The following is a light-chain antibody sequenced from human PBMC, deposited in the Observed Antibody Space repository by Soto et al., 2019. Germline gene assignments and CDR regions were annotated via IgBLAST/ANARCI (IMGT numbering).Light chain of an antibody. CDR1: QGISSY. Sequence: VIWITQSPSLLSAAKPDRVNISCRISQGISSYLAWYQQKPGKAPELLIYAASTLQSGVPSRFSGSGSGTDFTLTISCLQSEDFATYYCKQYYSFPCTFGQGTKVDIK. V-gene: IGKV1D-8*01. J-gene: IGKJ1*01. CDR3: KQYYSFPCT. CDR2: AAS.